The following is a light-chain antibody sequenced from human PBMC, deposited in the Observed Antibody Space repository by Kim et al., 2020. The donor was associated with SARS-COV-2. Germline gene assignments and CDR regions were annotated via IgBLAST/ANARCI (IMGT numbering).Light chain of an antibody. CDR1: KLGDKY. CDR2: QDT. V-gene: IGLV3-1*01. Sequence: SYELTQPPSVSVSPGQTATITCTGDKLGDKYVCWYQQKPGQSPILVIYQDTKRPSGIPERFSGSNSGNTATLTISGTQAMDEADYYCQAWATSTVVFGGG. CDR3: QAWATSTVV. J-gene: IGLJ2*01.